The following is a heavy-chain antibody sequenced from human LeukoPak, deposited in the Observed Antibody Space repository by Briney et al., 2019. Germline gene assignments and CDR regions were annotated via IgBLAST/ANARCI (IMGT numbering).Heavy chain of an antibody. V-gene: IGHV4-59*01. D-gene: IGHD3-22*01. CDR3: ATHLYYYDSSGYGQN. Sequence: SETLSLTCTVSGGSISSYYWSWIRQPPGKGLEWIGYIYYSGSTNYNPSLKSRVTISVDASKNQFSLKLSSVTAADTAVYYCATHLYYYDSSGYGQNWGQGTLVTVSS. CDR2: IYYSGST. CDR1: GGSISSYY. J-gene: IGHJ4*02.